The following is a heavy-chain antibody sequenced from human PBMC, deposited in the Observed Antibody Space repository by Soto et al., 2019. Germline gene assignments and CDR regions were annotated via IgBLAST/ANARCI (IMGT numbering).Heavy chain of an antibody. CDR3: ARLEGLATISYYFDF. Sequence: PSETLSLPCSVSGDSINSDKYYWGWIRQPPGKGLEWIGSIYFRGNTYYNPSLQTRVTISLDKSKSQFSLKLNSVTAADSAVYFCARLEGLATISYYFDFWGQGALVTVSS. D-gene: IGHD3-9*01. CDR2: IYFRGNT. V-gene: IGHV4-39*01. J-gene: IGHJ4*02. CDR1: GDSINSDKYY.